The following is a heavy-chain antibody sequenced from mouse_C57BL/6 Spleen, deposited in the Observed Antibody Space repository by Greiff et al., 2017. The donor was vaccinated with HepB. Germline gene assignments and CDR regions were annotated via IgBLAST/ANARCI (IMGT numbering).Heavy chain of an antibody. J-gene: IGHJ2*01. Sequence: VQLQQPGAELVRPGSSVKLSCKASGYTFTSYWMHWVKQRPIQGLEWIGNIDPSDSETHYNQKFKDKATLTVDKSSSTAYMQLSSLTSEDSAVYYCARRRSGNYFDYWGQGTTLTVSS. CDR1: GYTFTSYW. CDR3: ARRRSGNYFDY. CDR2: IDPSDSET. V-gene: IGHV1-52*01.